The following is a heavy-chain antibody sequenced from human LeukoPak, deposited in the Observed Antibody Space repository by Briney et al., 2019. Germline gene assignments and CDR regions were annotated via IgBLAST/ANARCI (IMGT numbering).Heavy chain of an antibody. CDR1: GGSISSGGHY. Sequence: SETLSLTCTVSGGSISSGGHYWSWIRQPAGKGLEYLGRIYSTGSTNYNPSLRSRVTISADTSKNHFSLKLSSVTAADTAVYYCARVAHCSSTTCYQGIFDYWGQGTLVTVSS. D-gene: IGHD2-2*01. CDR2: IYSTGST. CDR3: ARVAHCSSTTCYQGIFDY. J-gene: IGHJ4*02. V-gene: IGHV4-61*02.